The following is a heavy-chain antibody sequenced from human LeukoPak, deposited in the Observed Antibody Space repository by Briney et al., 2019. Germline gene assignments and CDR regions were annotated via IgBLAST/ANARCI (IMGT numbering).Heavy chain of an antibody. CDR3: ASRPADTTWYGVFDY. Sequence: SETLSLTCSVYGGSINSHYWSWIRQPPGKRLEWIGYIFNTGNTNGNPSLASRVTMSVDTSRAQFFLRLSPVTAADTAIYYCASRPADTTWYGVFDYWSQGTLVTVSS. CDR1: GGSINSHY. V-gene: IGHV4-59*11. D-gene: IGHD3-10*01. J-gene: IGHJ4*02. CDR2: IFNTGNT.